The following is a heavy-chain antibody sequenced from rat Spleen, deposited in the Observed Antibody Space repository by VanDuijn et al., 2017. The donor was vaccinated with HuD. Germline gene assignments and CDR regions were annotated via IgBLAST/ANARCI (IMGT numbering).Heavy chain of an antibody. V-gene: IGHV5-29*01. CDR1: GFTFSNSG. Sequence: EVQLVESGGGLVQPGRSLKLSCAASGFTFSNSGMAWVRQAPTKGLEWVASISTTGGSTYYGDSVKGRFTISRDNAKSTLYLQMDSLRSEDTATYYCATHRVYTGYFDYWGQGASVTVSS. CDR2: ISTTGGST. J-gene: IGHJ4*01. CDR3: ATHRVYTGYFDY. D-gene: IGHD4-3*01.